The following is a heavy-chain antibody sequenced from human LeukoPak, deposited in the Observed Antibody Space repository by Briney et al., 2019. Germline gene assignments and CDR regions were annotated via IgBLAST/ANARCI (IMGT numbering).Heavy chain of an antibody. CDR2: INPNSGGI. V-gene: IGHV1-2*02. Sequence: ASVKVSCKASGYTFTGYYMHWVRQAPGQGLEWMGWINPNSGGINYAQKFRGRVTMTRDTSISTAYMELSRLRSDDTAVYYCAREHCSGGSCYPLGGFDPWGQGTLVTVSS. CDR3: AREHCSGGSCYPLGGFDP. J-gene: IGHJ5*02. CDR1: GYTFTGYY. D-gene: IGHD2-15*01.